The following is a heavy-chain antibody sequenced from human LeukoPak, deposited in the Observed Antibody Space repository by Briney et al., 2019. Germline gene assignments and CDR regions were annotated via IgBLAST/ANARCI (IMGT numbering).Heavy chain of an antibody. CDR1: GFTFSSYA. V-gene: IGHV3-23*01. CDR2: ISGSGGST. D-gene: IGHD1-26*01. Sequence: GGSLRLSCAASGFTFSSYAMGWGRQAPGKGRGWVSAISGSGGSTYYAGSVKGRFTISRDNSKNPLDLQMNSLRAEDTAVYDCAKEIYSGSYYALDYWGQGTLVTVSS. CDR3: AKEIYSGSYYALDY. J-gene: IGHJ4*02.